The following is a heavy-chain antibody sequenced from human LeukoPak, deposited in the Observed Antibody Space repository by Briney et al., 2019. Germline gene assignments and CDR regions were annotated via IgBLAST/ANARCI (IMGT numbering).Heavy chain of an antibody. CDR3: ARPHPRTVFGVFSYYYGMDV. Sequence: GGSLRLSCAASGFTVSSNYMSWVRQAPGKGLEWVSSISSSSTYIYYADSVKGRFIISRDNAKNSLYLQMNSLRAEDTAVHYCARPHPRTVFGVFSYYYGMDVWGQGTTVTVSS. J-gene: IGHJ6*02. V-gene: IGHV3-21*01. D-gene: IGHD3-3*01. CDR1: GFTVSSNY. CDR2: ISSSSTYI.